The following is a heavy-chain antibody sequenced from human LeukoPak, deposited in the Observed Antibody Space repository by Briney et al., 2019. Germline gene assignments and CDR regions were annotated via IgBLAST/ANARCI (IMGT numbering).Heavy chain of an antibody. J-gene: IGHJ3*02. V-gene: IGHV3-48*01. CDR2: ISSSGSVT. D-gene: IGHD3-10*01. Sequence: GGSLRLSCAASGFTFSNAWMNWVRQAPGKGLEWVSHISSSGSVTYYGDSVKGRITISRDNAKNSVSLYMNSLRAEDSAVYYCARPGITAFDIWGQGTMVTVSS. CDR1: GFTFSNAW. CDR3: ARPGITAFDI.